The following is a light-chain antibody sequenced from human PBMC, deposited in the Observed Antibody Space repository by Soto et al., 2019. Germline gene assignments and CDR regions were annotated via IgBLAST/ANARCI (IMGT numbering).Light chain of an antibody. J-gene: IGLJ1*01. CDR2: EAS. CDR1: GSDVRTYNL. CDR3: CSYAGSYTYV. V-gene: IGLV2-23*01. Sequence: QSVLTQPASVSGSPGQSITISCTVTGSDVRTYNLVSWYQQHPGKVPKLIIYEASKRPSGVSNRFSGSQPGNTASLTVSGLQAEDEADYYCCSYAGSYTYVFGTGTKVTV.